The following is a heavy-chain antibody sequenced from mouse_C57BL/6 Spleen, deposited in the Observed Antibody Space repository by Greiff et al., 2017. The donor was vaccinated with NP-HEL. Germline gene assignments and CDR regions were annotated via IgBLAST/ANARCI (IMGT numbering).Heavy chain of an antibody. J-gene: IGHJ4*01. CDR2: INPNNGGT. CDR1: GYTFTDYY. CDR3: ARKGYPYYYAMDY. V-gene: IGHV1-26*01. D-gene: IGHD2-2*01. Sequence: EVQLQQSGPELVKPGASVKISCKASGYTFTDYYMNWVKQSHGKSLEWIGDINPNNGGTSYNQKFKGKATLTVDKSSSTAYMELCSLTSEDSAVYYCARKGYPYYYAMDYWGQGTSVTVSS.